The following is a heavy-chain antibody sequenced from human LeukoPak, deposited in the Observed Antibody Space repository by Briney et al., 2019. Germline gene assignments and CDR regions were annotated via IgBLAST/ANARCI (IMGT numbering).Heavy chain of an antibody. CDR2: FDPEDGET. CDR3: ATGDWNDGWFDP. CDR1: GYTLTELS. D-gene: IGHD1-1*01. V-gene: IGHV1-24*01. Sequence: GASVKVSCKVSGYTLTELSMHWVRQAPGKGLEWMGGFDPEDGETIYAQKFQGRVTMTEDTSTDTAYMELSSLRSEDTAVYYCATGDWNDGWFDPWGQGTLVTVSS. J-gene: IGHJ5*02.